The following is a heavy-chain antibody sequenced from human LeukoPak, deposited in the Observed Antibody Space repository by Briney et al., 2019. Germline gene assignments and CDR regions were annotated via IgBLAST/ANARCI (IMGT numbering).Heavy chain of an antibody. Sequence: PSETLSLTCTVSGGSISSYYWSWIRQPPGKGLEWIGEINHSGSTNYNPSLKSRVTISVDTSKNQFSLKLSSVTAADTAVYYCASAIVVVPAALGYWGQGTLVTVSS. CDR2: INHSGST. J-gene: IGHJ4*02. CDR3: ASAIVVVPAALGY. D-gene: IGHD2-2*01. CDR1: GGSISSYY. V-gene: IGHV4-34*01.